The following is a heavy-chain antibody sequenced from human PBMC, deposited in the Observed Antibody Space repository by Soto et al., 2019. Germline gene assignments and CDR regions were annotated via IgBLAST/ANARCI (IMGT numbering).Heavy chain of an antibody. Sequence: ASVKVSFKASGYTFTNYATHWVRQAPGQRLEWMGWINAGDGNTKYSQSFRDRLTITRDTSASTSYMDLSSLTSEDTAIYYCARGAASGWPFDSWGLGNLVTFSS. J-gene: IGHJ4*01. V-gene: IGHV1-3*01. CDR2: INAGDGNT. CDR3: ARGAASGWPFDS. D-gene: IGHD6-19*01. CDR1: GYTFTNYA.